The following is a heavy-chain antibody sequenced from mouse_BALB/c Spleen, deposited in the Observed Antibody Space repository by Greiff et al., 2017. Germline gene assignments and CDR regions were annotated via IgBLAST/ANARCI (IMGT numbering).Heavy chain of an antibody. CDR3: TFYYDYDRGFDY. J-gene: IGHJ2*01. V-gene: IGHV1S16*01. Sequence: QVQLQQSGAELVKPGASVKLSCKASGYTFTSYYMYWVKQRPGQGLEWIGEINPSNGGTNFNEKFKSKATLTVDKSSSTAYMQLSSLTSEDSAVYYCTFYYDYDRGFDYWGQGTTLTVSS. D-gene: IGHD2-4*01. CDR1: GYTFTSYY. CDR2: INPSNGGT.